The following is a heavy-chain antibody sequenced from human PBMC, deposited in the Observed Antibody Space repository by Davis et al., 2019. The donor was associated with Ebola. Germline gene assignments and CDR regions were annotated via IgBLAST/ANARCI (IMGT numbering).Heavy chain of an antibody. CDR3: TTDLGSAVTIGY. D-gene: IGHD4-17*01. CDR2: IKSKTDGGTT. V-gene: IGHV3-15*01. J-gene: IGHJ4*02. Sequence: GESLKISCAASGFTFSNAWMSWVRQAPGKGLEWVGRIKSKTDGGTTDYAAPVKGRFTIPRDDSKNTLYLQMNSLKTEDTAVYYCTTDLGSAVTIGYWGQGTLVTVSS. CDR1: GFTFSNAW.